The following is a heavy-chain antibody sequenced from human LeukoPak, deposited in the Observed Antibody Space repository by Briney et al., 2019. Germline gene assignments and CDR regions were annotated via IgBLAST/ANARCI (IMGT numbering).Heavy chain of an antibody. CDR2: ITGSGGDT. CDR1: GFTFNNYA. D-gene: IGHD3-3*01. Sequence: TGGSLRLSCAASGFTFNNYAMSWVRQAPGKVLEWVSAITGSGGDTYHADSVKGRFTISRDNSENTLYLQMNSLRGEDTAVYYCAKGSRDSRPYYFDFWGQGTLVTVSS. J-gene: IGHJ4*02. V-gene: IGHV3-23*01. CDR3: AKGSRDSRPYYFDF.